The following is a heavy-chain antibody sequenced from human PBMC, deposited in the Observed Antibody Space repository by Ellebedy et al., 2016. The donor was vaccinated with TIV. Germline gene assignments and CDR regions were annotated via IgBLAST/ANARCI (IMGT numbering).Heavy chain of an antibody. D-gene: IGHD2-21*01. CDR3: ARSPSPHIPDFDY. CDR2: INPNSGGT. J-gene: IGHJ4*02. Sequence: ASVKVSCKASGYTFTGYYMHWVRQAPGQGLEWMGWINPNSGGTNYAQKFQGRVTMTRDTSISTAYIELSRLRSDDTAVYYCARSPSPHIPDFDYWGQGTLVTVSS. CDR1: GYTFTGYY. V-gene: IGHV1-2*02.